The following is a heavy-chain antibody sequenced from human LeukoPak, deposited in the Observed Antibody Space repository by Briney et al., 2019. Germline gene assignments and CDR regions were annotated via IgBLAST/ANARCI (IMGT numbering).Heavy chain of an antibody. CDR3: ARDEGRSGWYTFDY. D-gene: IGHD6-19*01. CDR1: GESVSSINCA. CDR2: TYYRSKWYN. Sequence: SQTLSLTCAIAGESVSSINCAWNWIRQSPSRGLEWLGRTYYRSKWYNEYAESMKGRITINPDTSKNQFSLQLNSVTPEDTAVYYCARDEGRSGWYTFDYWGQGTLVTVSS. J-gene: IGHJ4*02. V-gene: IGHV6-1*01.